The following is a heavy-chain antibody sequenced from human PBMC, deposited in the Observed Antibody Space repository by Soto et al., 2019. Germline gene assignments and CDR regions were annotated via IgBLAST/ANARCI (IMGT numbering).Heavy chain of an antibody. V-gene: IGHV4-59*01. J-gene: IGHJ4*02. Sequence: QVQLQESGPGLVKPSETLSLTCTVSGDSISNYYWSWIRQPPGKGLEWIGYIHYSGSTDYNPSLKSRVSISGDRSKSQFSLKRSSVTAADTAVYYCARAVGAPFYYLDFWGQGTLVTVSS. CDR3: ARAVGAPFYYLDF. D-gene: IGHD6-6*01. CDR2: IHYSGST. CDR1: GDSISNYY.